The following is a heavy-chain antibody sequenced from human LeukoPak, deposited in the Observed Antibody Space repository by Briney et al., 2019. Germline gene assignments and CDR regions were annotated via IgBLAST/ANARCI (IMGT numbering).Heavy chain of an antibody. CDR1: RFAFSSYA. J-gene: IGHJ4*02. V-gene: IGHV3-23*01. CDR2: ISGSGGST. CDR3: AKDPRTDYGDYADY. Sequence: GGSLRLSCAASRFAFSSYAMTWVRQAPGKGLEWVSAISGSGGSTYYADSVKGRLTISRDNSKNTLYLQMNSLRAEDTAVYYCAKDPRTDYGDYADYWGQGTLVTVSS. D-gene: IGHD4-17*01.